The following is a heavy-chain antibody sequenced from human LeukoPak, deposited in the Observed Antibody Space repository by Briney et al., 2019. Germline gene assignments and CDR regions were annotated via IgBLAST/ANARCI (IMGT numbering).Heavy chain of an antibody. V-gene: IGHV3-11*04. CDR3: ARDSSPSYGSSGYRPADFDF. CDR2: ISDSGYTK. CDR1: GFTFSDYF. J-gene: IGHJ4*02. D-gene: IGHD3-22*01. Sequence: GGCLRLSCAASGFTFSDYFMTWIRQAPGKGLEWLSYISDSGYTKYYADSMKGRLTISRDNAKNLLYLQMDSLRVEDTAVYYCARDSSPSYGSSGYRPADFDFWGQGTLVSVSS.